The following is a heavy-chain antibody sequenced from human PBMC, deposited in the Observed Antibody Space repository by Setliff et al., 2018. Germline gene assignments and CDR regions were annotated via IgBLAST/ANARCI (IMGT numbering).Heavy chain of an antibody. CDR1: GFTFSDHY. V-gene: IGHV3-72*01. CDR2: TRDRASGHTT. Sequence: PGGSLRLSCAVSGFTFSDHYMDWVRQAPGKGLEWVARTRDRASGHTTEYAASVNGRFTVSRDDSNHLVLLQMNNLKSEDTAVYYCVDSGNPSRAEHFQNWGQGSLVTVSS. J-gene: IGHJ1*01. D-gene: IGHD3-9*01. CDR3: VDSGNPSRAEHFQN.